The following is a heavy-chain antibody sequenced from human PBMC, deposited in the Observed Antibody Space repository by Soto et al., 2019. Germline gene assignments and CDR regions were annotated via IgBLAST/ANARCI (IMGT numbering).Heavy chain of an antibody. D-gene: IGHD3-3*01. CDR3: ATTNGDFWSGYEYFQH. CDR1: GYTFTGYY. V-gene: IGHV1-2*04. J-gene: IGHJ1*01. CDR2: INPNSGGT. Sequence: ASVKVSCKASGYTFTGYYMHWVRQAPGQGLEWMGWINPNSGGTNYAQKFQGWVTMTRDTSISTAYMELSRLRSDDTAVYYCATTNGDFWSGYEYFQHWGQGTLVTVSS.